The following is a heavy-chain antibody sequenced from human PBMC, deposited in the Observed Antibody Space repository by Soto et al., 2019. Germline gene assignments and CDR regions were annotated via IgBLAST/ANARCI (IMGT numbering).Heavy chain of an antibody. CDR2: IYNSGST. Sequence: TLSLTCTVSGGSISSGDYYWTWIRQHPGKGLEWIGYIYNSGSTYHNPSLKSRLIISLDMSKNQFSLKLSSVTAADTAVYYCARAVSSDGRDWYFDFWGRGSLVT. V-gene: IGHV4-31*03. CDR1: GGSISSGDYY. CDR3: ARAVSSDGRDWYFDF. J-gene: IGHJ2*01. D-gene: IGHD6-13*01.